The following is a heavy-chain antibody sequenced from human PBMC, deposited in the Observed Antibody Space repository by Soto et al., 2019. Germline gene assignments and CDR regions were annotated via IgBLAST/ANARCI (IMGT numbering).Heavy chain of an antibody. D-gene: IGHD6-13*01. J-gene: IGHJ4*02. Sequence: TLSLTCTVSGGSISSGGYYWSWIRQHPGKGLEWIGYIYYSGSTYYNPSLKSRVTISVDTSKNQFSLKLSSVTAADTAVYYCARGGIAAAVPFDYWGQGTLVTVSS. CDR3: ARGGIAAAVPFDY. CDR1: GGSISSGGYY. V-gene: IGHV4-31*03. CDR2: IYYSGST.